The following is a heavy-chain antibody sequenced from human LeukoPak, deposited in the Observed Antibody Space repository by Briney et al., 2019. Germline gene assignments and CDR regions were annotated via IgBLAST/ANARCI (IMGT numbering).Heavy chain of an antibody. Sequence: PGGSLRLSCAASGFTFSSYSMNWVRQAPGKGLEWVSSISSSSSYKYYADSVKGRFTISRDNAKNSLYLQMNSLRAEDTAVYYCARGSGAMPDAFDIWGQGTMVTVSS. J-gene: IGHJ3*02. D-gene: IGHD2-2*01. CDR3: ARGSGAMPDAFDI. V-gene: IGHV3-21*01. CDR1: GFTFSSYS. CDR2: ISSSSSYK.